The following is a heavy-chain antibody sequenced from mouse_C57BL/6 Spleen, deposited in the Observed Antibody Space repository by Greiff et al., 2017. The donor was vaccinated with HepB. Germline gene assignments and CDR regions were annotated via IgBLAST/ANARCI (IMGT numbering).Heavy chain of an antibody. CDR2: INPSTGGT. CDR1: GYSFTGYY. V-gene: IGHV1-42*01. Sequence: VQLQQSGPELVKPGASVKISCKASGYSFTGYYMNWVKQSPEKSLEWIGKINPSTGGTTYNQKFKAKATLTVDKSSSTAYMQLKSLTSEDSAVYYCAGNFLAWFAYWGQGTLVTVSA. J-gene: IGHJ3*01. CDR3: AGNFLAWFAY. D-gene: IGHD2-1*01.